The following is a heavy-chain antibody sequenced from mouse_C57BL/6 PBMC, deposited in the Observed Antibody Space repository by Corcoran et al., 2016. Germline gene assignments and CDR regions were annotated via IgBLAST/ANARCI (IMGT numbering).Heavy chain of an antibody. D-gene: IGHD2-4*01. Sequence: DVQLQESGPGLVKPSQSLSLTCSVTGYSITSGYYWNWIRQFPGNKLEWMGYISYDGSNNYNPSLKNRISITRDTSKNQFFLKLNSVTTEDTATYYCARDDYEGAWFAYWGQGTLVTVSA. CDR1: GYSITSGYY. CDR3: ARDDYEGAWFAY. J-gene: IGHJ3*01. CDR2: ISYDGSN. V-gene: IGHV3-6*01.